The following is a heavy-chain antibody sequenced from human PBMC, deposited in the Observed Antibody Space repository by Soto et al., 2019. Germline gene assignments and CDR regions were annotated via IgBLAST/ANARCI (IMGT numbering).Heavy chain of an antibody. Sequence: ASVKVSCKASGYTFTSYAMHWVRQAPGQRVEWMGWINAGKGNTKYSQKFQGRVTITRDTSASTAYMELSSLRSEDTAVYYCAGRGYYGDYDYWGQGTLVTVSS. J-gene: IGHJ4*02. CDR2: INAGKGNT. CDR3: AGRGYYGDYDY. D-gene: IGHD4-17*01. V-gene: IGHV1-3*01. CDR1: GYTFTSYA.